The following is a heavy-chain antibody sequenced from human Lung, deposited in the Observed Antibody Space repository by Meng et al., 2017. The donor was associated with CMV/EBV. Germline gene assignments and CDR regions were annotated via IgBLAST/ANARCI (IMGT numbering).Heavy chain of an antibody. CDR3: ARDLRPSGGGMDV. J-gene: IGHJ6*02. CDR1: GFSVNSNF. D-gene: IGHD2-8*02. Sequence: GESXKISCAASGFSVNSNFMNWVRQAPGKGLEWVSVIYTGGITYYADSVKGRFTISRDNSKNTVHLQMNNLRPGDTAVYYCARDLRPSGGGMDVWGQGTTVTVYS. V-gene: IGHV3-53*01. CDR2: IYTGGIT.